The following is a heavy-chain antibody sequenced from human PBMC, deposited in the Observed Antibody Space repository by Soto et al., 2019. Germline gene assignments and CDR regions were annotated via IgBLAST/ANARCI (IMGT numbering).Heavy chain of an antibody. Sequence: EVQLLESGGCLVKPGGSLRLSCSASGFTFTRYSMNWVRQAPGKGLEWVSSISSTTNYIYYGDSMKGRFTISRDNAKNSLYLEMNSLRAEDTAVYYCARESEDLTSNFDYWGQGTLVTVSS. V-gene: IGHV3-21*06. CDR2: ISSTTNYI. CDR1: GFTFTRYS. J-gene: IGHJ4*02. CDR3: ARESEDLTSNFDY.